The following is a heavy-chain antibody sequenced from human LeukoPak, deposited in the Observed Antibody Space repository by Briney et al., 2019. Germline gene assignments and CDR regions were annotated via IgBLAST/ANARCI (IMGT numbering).Heavy chain of an antibody. D-gene: IGHD1-26*01. CDR2: ISASGDRT. V-gene: IGHV3-23*01. CDR1: GFTFSSYA. CDR3: AKDPGGSYGSGDYFDY. J-gene: IGHJ4*02. Sequence: PGGSLRLSCAASGFTFSSYAMSWVRQAPGRGLEWVSAISASGDRTYYADSVKGRFTISRDNSKNTFYLQMNSLRAEDTAVYYCAKDPGGSYGSGDYFDYWGQGTLVTVSS.